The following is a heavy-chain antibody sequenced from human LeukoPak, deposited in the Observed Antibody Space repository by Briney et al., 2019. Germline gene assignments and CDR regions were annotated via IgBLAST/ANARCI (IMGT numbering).Heavy chain of an antibody. Sequence: GESLKISCQGSGYSFTTYWIGWVRQMPGKGLEWMGFFYPDDSDTKYSPSFQGQVTISADKSISTAYLQWSSLKASDTAMYYCARRAYDILTGGLDYFDYWGQGTLVTVSS. CDR2: FYPDDSDT. V-gene: IGHV5-51*01. J-gene: IGHJ4*02. D-gene: IGHD3-9*01. CDR3: ARRAYDILTGGLDYFDY. CDR1: GYSFTTYW.